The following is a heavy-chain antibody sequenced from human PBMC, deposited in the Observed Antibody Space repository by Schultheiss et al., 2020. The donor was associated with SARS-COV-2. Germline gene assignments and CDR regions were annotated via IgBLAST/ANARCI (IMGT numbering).Heavy chain of an antibody. V-gene: IGHV4-34*01. CDR1: GGSFSGYY. D-gene: IGHD3-3*01. Sequence: SETLSLTCAVYGGSFSGYYWSWIRQPPGKGLEWIGEIYHSGSTNYNPSLKSRVTISVDKSKNQFSLKLSSVTAADTAVYYCARSGYYEGYYYYGMDVWGQGTTVTVSS. CDR3: ARSGYYEGYYYYGMDV. J-gene: IGHJ6*02. CDR2: IYHSGST.